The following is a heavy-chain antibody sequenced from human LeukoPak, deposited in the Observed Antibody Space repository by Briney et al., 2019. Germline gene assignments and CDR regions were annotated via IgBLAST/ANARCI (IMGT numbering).Heavy chain of an antibody. CDR2: ISGNAASI. CDR1: GFTFSIYE. D-gene: IGHD4-17*01. CDR3: ARMTTVTHH. J-gene: IGHJ4*02. V-gene: IGHV3-48*03. Sequence: PGGSLRFSCSASGFTFSIYEMNRVRQAPGKGLEWLSYISGNAASIYYADSVLGRFTISRDNARNSLYLEMNSLRAEDTAVYYCARMTTVTHHWGQGTLVTVSS.